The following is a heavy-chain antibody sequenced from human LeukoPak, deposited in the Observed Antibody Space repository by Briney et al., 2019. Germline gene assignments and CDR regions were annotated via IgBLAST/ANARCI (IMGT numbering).Heavy chain of an antibody. V-gene: IGHV4-34*01. CDR3: ARATTVTSLWRNTKYNWFDP. CDR2: INHSGST. D-gene: IGHD4-17*01. Sequence: SETLSLTCAVYGGSFSGYYWSWIRQPPGKGLEWIGEINHSGSTNYNPSLKSRVTISVDTSKNQFSLKLSSVTAADTAVYYCARATTVTSLWRNTKYNWFDPWGQGTLATVSS. J-gene: IGHJ5*02. CDR1: GGSFSGYY.